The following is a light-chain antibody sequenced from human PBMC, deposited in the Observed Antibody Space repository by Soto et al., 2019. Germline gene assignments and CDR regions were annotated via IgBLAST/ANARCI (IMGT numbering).Light chain of an antibody. V-gene: IGKV1-39*01. Sequence: DIQMTQSPSSLSASVGDRVTITCRASQSISTYLNWYQQKAVLAPKLLIYAASSLQSGVPSRFSGSGSGTDFTLTISSLQPEDFATYYCQQTYSTPPTFGQGTKVDIK. CDR2: AAS. J-gene: IGKJ1*01. CDR3: QQTYSTPPT. CDR1: QSISTY.